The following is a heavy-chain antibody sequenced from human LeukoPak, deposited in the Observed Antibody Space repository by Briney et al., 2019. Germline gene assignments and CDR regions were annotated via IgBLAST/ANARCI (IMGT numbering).Heavy chain of an antibody. D-gene: IGHD6-6*01. CDR2: IYSSGNT. Sequence: SGTLSLTCSVSHDSFTSYYWNWIRQSPGKGLEWIGYIYSSGNTDYNPALKSRVTMSMDTSRNRFSLKLRSVTAADTAIYYCARDEGIAAQFDYWGQGMLVTVSS. V-gene: IGHV4-59*01. J-gene: IGHJ4*02. CDR1: HDSFTSYY. CDR3: ARDEGIAAQFDY.